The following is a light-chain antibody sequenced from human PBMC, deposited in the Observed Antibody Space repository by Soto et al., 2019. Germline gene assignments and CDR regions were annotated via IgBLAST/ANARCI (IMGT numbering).Light chain of an antibody. J-gene: IGKJ3*01. CDR2: AAT. Sequence: DIQMTQSPSSLSASVGDRVTITCRASHSVASYFNWFQQRPGKAPSLLIYAATTLHTGVPSRFSGSRSGTNFTLTISRLQPEDFATYYCQESSTTPAFTFGPGTKVEFK. CDR3: QESSTTPAFT. CDR1: HSVASY. V-gene: IGKV1-39*01.